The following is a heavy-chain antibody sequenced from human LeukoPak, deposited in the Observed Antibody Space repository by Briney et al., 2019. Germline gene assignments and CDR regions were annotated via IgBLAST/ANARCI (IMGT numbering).Heavy chain of an antibody. D-gene: IGHD2-2*01. V-gene: IGHV3-30*18. CDR2: MSFDGSNK. Sequence: GGSLRLSCAASGFTFSDYGMHWVRQTPGEGLEWVAVMSFDGSNKYYAASVKGRFTISRDNSKNTLYLQMNSLRAEDTAVYYCAKSGCSSTNCYVNFWGQGTLVTVSS. CDR1: GFTFSDYG. CDR3: AKSGCSSTNCYVNF. J-gene: IGHJ4*02.